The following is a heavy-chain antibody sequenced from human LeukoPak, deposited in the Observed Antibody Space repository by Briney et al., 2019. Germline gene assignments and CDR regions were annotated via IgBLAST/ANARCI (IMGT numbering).Heavy chain of an antibody. V-gene: IGHV1-8*01. J-gene: IGHJ3*02. CDR3: ARDSRRIITMVRGAQMLGNAFDI. D-gene: IGHD3-10*01. CDR2: MNPNSGNT. CDR1: GYTFTSYD. Sequence: ASVKVSCKASGYTFTSYDINWVRQATGQGLEWMGWMNPNSGNTGYAQKFQGRVTMTRNTSISTAYMELSSLRSEDTAVYYCARDSRRIITMVRGAQMLGNAFDIWGQGTMVTVSS.